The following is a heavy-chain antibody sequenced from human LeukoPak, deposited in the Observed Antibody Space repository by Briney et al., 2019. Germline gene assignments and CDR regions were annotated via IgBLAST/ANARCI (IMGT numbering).Heavy chain of an antibody. D-gene: IGHD4-17*01. J-gene: IGHJ4*02. V-gene: IGHV3-48*03. Sequence: GGSLRLSCAASGFTFSSYEMNWVRQAPGKGLEWVSYISSSGSTIYYADSVKGRFTISRDNAKNSLYLQMNSLIAEDTAVYYCARLTVTRYYFDYWGQGTLVTVSS. CDR1: GFTFSSYE. CDR3: ARLTVTRYYFDY. CDR2: ISSSGSTI.